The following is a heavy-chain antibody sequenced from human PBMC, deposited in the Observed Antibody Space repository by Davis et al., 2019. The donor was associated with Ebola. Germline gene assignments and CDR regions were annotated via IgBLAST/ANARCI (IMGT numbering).Heavy chain of an antibody. V-gene: IGHV4-59*01. CDR3: AKDGGYCSSTSCSNWFDP. D-gene: IGHD2-2*01. J-gene: IGHJ5*02. CDR2: IYYSGST. CDR1: GASISSYY. Sequence: MPSETLSLTCSVSGASISSYYWSWIRQPPGKGLEWIGYIYYSGSTNYNPSLKSRATISVDTSKNQFSLKLSSVTAADTAVYYCAKDGGYCSSTSCSNWFDPWGQGTLVTVSS.